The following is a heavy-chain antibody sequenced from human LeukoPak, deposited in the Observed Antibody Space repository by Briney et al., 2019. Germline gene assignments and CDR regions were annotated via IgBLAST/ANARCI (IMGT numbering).Heavy chain of an antibody. CDR1: GGTFSSYA. J-gene: IGHJ4*02. V-gene: IGHV1-69*13. D-gene: IGHD2-15*01. CDR2: IIPIFGTA. Sequence: ASVKVSCKASGGTFSSYAISWVRQAPGQGLEWMGGIIPIFGTANYAQKFQGRVTVTADESTSTAYMELSSLRSEDTAVYYCARGWTSTPFDYWGQGTLVTVSS. CDR3: ARGWTSTPFDY.